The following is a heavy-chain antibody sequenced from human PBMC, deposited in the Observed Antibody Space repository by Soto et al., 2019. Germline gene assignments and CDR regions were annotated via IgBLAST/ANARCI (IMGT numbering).Heavy chain of an antibody. CDR3: AILPYYDFWSGFWFDP. CDR2: IYPGDSDT. J-gene: IGHJ5*02. V-gene: IGHV5-51*01. D-gene: IGHD3-3*01. CDR1: GYSFTSYW. Sequence: GESLKISCKGSGYSFTSYWIGWVRQMPGKGLEWMGIIYPGDSDTRYSPSFQGQVTISADKSISTAYLQWSSLKASDTAMYYCAILPYYDFWSGFWFDPWGQGTLVTVSS.